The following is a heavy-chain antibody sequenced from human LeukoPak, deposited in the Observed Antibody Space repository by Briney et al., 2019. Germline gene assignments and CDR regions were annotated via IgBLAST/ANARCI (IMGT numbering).Heavy chain of an antibody. CDR3: ARRGFDCSSTSCYYY. D-gene: IGHD2-2*01. J-gene: IGHJ4*02. V-gene: IGHV4-39*01. CDR1: GGSISSSSYY. CDR2: IYYSGST. Sequence: SETLSLTCTVSGGSISSSSYYWGWIRQPPGKGLEWIGSIYYSGSTYYNPSLKSRVTISVDTSKNQFSLKLSSVTAGDTAVYYCARRGFDCSSTSCYYYWGQGTLVTVSS.